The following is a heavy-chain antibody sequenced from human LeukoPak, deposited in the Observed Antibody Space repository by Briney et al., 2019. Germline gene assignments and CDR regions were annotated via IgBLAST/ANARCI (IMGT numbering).Heavy chain of an antibody. D-gene: IGHD6-13*01. Sequence: ASVKVSCKASGYTFTSYYMHWVRRAPGQGLEWMGIINPSGGSTSYAQKFQGRVTMTRDTSTSTVYMELSSLRSEATAVYYCARDTLYSSSWRNPFDYWGQGTLVTVSS. CDR1: GYTFTSYY. CDR2: INPSGGST. V-gene: IGHV1-46*01. J-gene: IGHJ4*02. CDR3: ARDTLYSSSWRNPFDY.